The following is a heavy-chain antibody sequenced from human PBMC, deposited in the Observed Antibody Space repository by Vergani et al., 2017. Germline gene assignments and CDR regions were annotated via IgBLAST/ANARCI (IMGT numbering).Heavy chain of an antibody. CDR2: ISSSSSTI. CDR1: GFTFSSYS. CDR3: ARGTTVSWFDP. V-gene: IGHV3-48*04. J-gene: IGHJ5*02. Sequence: EVQLLESGGGLVQPGGSLRLSCAASGFTFSSYSMNWVRQAPGKGLEWVSYISSSSSTIYYADSVKGRFTISRDNAKNSLYLQMNSLRAEDTAVYYCARGTTVSWFDPWGQGTLVTVSS. D-gene: IGHD4-11*01.